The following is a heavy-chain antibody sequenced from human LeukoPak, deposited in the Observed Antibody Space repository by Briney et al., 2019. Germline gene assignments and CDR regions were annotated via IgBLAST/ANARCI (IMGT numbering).Heavy chain of an antibody. V-gene: IGHV1-69*04. CDR1: GYSFFRNW. J-gene: IGHJ5*02. Sequence: KISCKGSGYSFFRNWISWVRQAPGQGLEWMGRIIPILGIANYAQKFQGRVTITADKSTSTAYMELSSLRSEDTAVYYCARGLSTYYDFWSGDNWFDPWGQGTLVTVSS. D-gene: IGHD3-3*01. CDR3: ARGLSTYYDFWSGDNWFDP. CDR2: IIPILGIA.